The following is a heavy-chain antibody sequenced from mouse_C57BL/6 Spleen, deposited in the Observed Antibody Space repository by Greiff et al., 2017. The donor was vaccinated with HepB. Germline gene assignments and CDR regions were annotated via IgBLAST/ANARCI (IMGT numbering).Heavy chain of an antibody. CDR1: GYTFTSYW. J-gene: IGHJ4*01. V-gene: IGHV1-64*01. CDR2: IHPNSGST. CDR3: ARRCSSYRYAMDY. D-gene: IGHD1-1*01. Sequence: QVQLQQPGAELVKPGASVKLSCKASGYTFTSYWMHWVKQRPGQGLEWIGMIHPNSGSTNYNEKFKSKATLTVDKSSSTAYMQLSSLTSEDSAVYYCARRCSSYRYAMDYWGQGTSVTVSS.